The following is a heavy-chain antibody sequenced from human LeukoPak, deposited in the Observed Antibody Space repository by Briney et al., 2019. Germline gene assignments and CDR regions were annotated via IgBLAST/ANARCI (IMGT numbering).Heavy chain of an antibody. CDR1: GYTFTSYG. J-gene: IGHJ6*02. Sequence: ASVKVSCKASGYTFTSYGISWVRQAPGQELEWMGWISAYNGNTNYAQKLQGRVTMTTDTSTSTAYMELRSLRSDDTAVYYCARDWSGGSYSYYYYGMDVWGQGTTVTVSS. D-gene: IGHD2-15*01. CDR3: ARDWSGGSYSYYYYGMDV. V-gene: IGHV1-18*01. CDR2: ISAYNGNT.